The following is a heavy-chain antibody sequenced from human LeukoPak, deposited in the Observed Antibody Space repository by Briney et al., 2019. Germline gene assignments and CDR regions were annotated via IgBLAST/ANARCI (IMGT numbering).Heavy chain of an antibody. D-gene: IGHD3-10*01. V-gene: IGHV3-73*01. Sequence: GGSLRLSCAASGFTFSSYGMHWVRQASGKGLEWVGRIRSKANSYATAYAASVKGRFTISRDDSKNTAYLQMNSLKTEDTAVYYCTRRVYGSGSYYRPKNYYYYMDVWGKGTTVTVSS. CDR2: IRSKANSYAT. J-gene: IGHJ6*03. CDR3: TRRVYGSGSYYRPKNYYYYMDV. CDR1: GFTFSSYG.